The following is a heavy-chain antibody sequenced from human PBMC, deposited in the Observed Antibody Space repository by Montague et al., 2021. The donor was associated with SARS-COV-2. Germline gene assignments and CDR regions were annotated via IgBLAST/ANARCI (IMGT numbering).Heavy chain of an antibody. V-gene: IGHV6-1*01. CDR2: TNYRSKWTS. CDR3: VRDTGSAQAGFDA. Sequence: CAISGDSVWSNTAAWNWIRQSPSGGLEWLGRTNYRSKWTSDYATSVEGRISIDPDTSKNQFFLHLRSVTPEDTGVYYCVRDTGSAQAGFDAWGQGILVTVSS. D-gene: IGHD4-17*01. CDR1: GDSVWSNTAA. J-gene: IGHJ4*02.